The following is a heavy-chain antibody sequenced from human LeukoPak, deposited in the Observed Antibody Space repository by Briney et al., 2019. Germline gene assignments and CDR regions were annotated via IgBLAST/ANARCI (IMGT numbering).Heavy chain of an antibody. V-gene: IGHV3-30*02. J-gene: IGHJ4*02. CDR2: IGSDGDKK. Sequence: PGGSLRLSCAASGFSFSHFGMHWVRQAPGKGLEWVAFIGSDGDKKYFADSLKGRLTISRDNSKNMLFLQVSSLRTEDTAGYYCAKDGYCSGGACYAWHFDSWGLGTLVTVSS. CDR3: AKDGYCSGGACYAWHFDS. CDR1: GFSFSHFG. D-gene: IGHD2-15*01.